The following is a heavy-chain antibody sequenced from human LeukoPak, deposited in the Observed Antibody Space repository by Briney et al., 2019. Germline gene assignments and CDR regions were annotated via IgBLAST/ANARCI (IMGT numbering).Heavy chain of an antibody. CDR2: IYYSGST. CDR1: GGSISSYY. Sequence: SETLSLTCTVSGGSISSYYWSWIRQPPGKGLEWIGYIYYSGSTNYNPSLKSRVTISVDTSKNQFSLKLSSVTAADTAVYYCARVKADGLPAFDYWGQGTLVTVSS. V-gene: IGHV4-59*01. J-gene: IGHJ4*02. D-gene: IGHD2-2*01. CDR3: ARVKADGLPAFDY.